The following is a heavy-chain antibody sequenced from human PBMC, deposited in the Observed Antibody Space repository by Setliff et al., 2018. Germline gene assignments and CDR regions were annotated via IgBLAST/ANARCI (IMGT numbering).Heavy chain of an antibody. CDR3: ARVGGYYYYYYGMDV. CDR2: IYYSGST. Sequence: SETLSLTCTVAGGSISSSSYYWGWIRQPPGKGLEWIGSIYYSGSTYYNPSLKSRVTISVDTSKNQFSLKLSSVTAADTAVYYCARVGGYYYYYYGMDVWGQGTTVTVSS. CDR1: GGSISSSSYY. J-gene: IGHJ6*02. V-gene: IGHV4-39*07.